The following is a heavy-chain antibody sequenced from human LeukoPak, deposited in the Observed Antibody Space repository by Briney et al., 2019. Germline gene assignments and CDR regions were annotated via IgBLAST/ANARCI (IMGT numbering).Heavy chain of an antibody. Sequence: GGSLRLSCAASGFTFSSYAMSWVRQAPGKGLEWVSAICGSGGSTYYAYSVKGRFTISRDNSKNTLYLQMNSLRAEDTAVYYCAKDRLLWFGELLGAGLYFDYWGQGTLVTVSS. CDR1: GFTFSSYA. V-gene: IGHV3-23*01. CDR3: AKDRLLWFGELLGAGLYFDY. J-gene: IGHJ4*02. D-gene: IGHD3-10*01. CDR2: ICGSGGST.